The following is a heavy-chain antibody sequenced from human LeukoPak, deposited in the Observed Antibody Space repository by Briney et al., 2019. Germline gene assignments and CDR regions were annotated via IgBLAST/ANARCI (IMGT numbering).Heavy chain of an antibody. D-gene: IGHD3-9*01. CDR2: IIPIFGTA. CDR1: GYTFSYYY. V-gene: IGHV1-69*13. J-gene: IGHJ4*02. CDR3: ARDARRNYDILTGYFRFDY. Sequence: ASVKVSCKASGYTFSYYYMHWVRQAPGQGLEWMGGIIPIFGTANYAQKFQGRVTITADESTSTAYMELSSLRSEDTAVYYCARDARRNYDILTGYFRFDYWGQGTLVTVSS.